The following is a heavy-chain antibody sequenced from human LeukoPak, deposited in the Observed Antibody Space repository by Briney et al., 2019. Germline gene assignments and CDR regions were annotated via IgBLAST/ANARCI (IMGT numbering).Heavy chain of an antibody. CDR3: AKYWGYRAPEDWFDP. CDR1: KFSFSSYW. V-gene: IGHV3-74*01. J-gene: IGHJ5*02. D-gene: IGHD5-12*01. Sequence: GGSLRLSCAASKFSFSSYWMHWVRQAPGKGLVWVSRINSNGSRTNYADSVKGRFTISRDNAKNTLYLQMSSLRAEDTAVYYCAKYWGYRAPEDWFDPWGQGTLVTVSS. CDR2: INSNGSRT.